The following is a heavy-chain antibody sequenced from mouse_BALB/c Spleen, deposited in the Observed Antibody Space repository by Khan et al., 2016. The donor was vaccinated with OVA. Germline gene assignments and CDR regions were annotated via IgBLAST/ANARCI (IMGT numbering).Heavy chain of an antibody. CDR1: GFSLTNYG. CDR3: ARQPYYHYNIMDY. CDR2: IWSDGST. J-gene: IGHJ4*01. V-gene: IGHV2-6-1*01. Sequence: QVQLKELGPGLVAPSQSLSITCTISGFSLTNYGIHWVRQPPGKGLEWLVVIWSDGSTTYNSALKSRLTISKDNSKRQVFLKMNSLQTDDTAVYFCARQPYYHYNIMDYWGQGTSVTVSS. D-gene: IGHD2-10*01.